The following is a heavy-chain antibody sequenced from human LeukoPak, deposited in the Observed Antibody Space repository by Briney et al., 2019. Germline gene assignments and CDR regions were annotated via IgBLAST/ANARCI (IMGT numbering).Heavy chain of an antibody. CDR2: ISAYNGNT. J-gene: IGHJ3*02. CDR3: ARDRPSITMIVVVYDAFEI. V-gene: IGHV1-18*01. D-gene: IGHD3-22*01. CDR1: GYTFTIYG. Sequence: ASVNVSCKASGYTFTIYGISWVRQAPGQGLEWMGWISAYNGNTNYAQKLQGRVTMTTDTSTSTAYMELRRLRSDDTAVYYCARDRPSITMIVVVYDAFEIWGQGTMVTVSS.